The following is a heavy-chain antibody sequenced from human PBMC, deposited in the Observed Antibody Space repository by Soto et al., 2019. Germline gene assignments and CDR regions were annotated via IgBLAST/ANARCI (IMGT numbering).Heavy chain of an antibody. D-gene: IGHD3-16*01. CDR1: GGSISSYY. V-gene: IGHV4-59*01. CDR2: IYYSGST. J-gene: IGHJ4*02. Sequence: QVQLQESGPGLVKPSETLSLTCTVSGGSISSYYWSWIRQPPGKGLEWIGYIYYSGSTNSNPSLKSRVTISVDTSKNQFALKLSSVTAADTAVYYCARGWGGWADYWGQGTLVTVSS. CDR3: ARGWGGWADY.